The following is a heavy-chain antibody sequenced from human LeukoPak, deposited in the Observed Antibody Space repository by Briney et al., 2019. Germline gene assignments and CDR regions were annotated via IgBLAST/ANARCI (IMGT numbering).Heavy chain of an antibody. CDR1: GFTVRTKY. CDR3: ARVGDHFHWYLDL. D-gene: IGHD3-10*01. J-gene: IGHJ2*01. Sequence: PGGSLRLSCAASGFTVRTKYMNWVRQAPGKGLEWVSILYSGSDTYYADSVKGRFTIPRDSSKNILSLQMNNLRAEDTAVYYCARVGDHFHWYLDLWGRGTLVTVSS. CDR2: LYSGSDT. V-gene: IGHV3-53*01.